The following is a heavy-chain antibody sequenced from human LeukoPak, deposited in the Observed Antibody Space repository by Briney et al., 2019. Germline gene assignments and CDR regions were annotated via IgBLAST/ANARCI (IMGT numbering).Heavy chain of an antibody. CDR3: AVLSGYSYGDYFDY. CDR1: GFTVSNNY. J-gene: IGHJ4*02. D-gene: IGHD5-18*01. V-gene: IGHV3-53*01. CDR2: IYSGGST. Sequence: GGSLRLSCAASGFTVSNNYLSWVRQAPGKGLEWVSVIYSGGSTYYADSVKGRFTISRDKSKNTLYLQMNNLRAEDTAVYYCAVLSGYSYGDYFDYWGQGTLVTVSS.